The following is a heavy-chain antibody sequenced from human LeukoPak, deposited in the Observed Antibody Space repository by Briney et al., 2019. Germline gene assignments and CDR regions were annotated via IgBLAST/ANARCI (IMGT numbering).Heavy chain of an antibody. CDR3: ARMRGDYGDSSHDY. J-gene: IGHJ4*02. D-gene: IGHD4-17*01. CDR2: IYYSGST. Sequence: SETLSLTCTVSGGSISSYYWSWIRQPPGKGLEWIGYIYYSGSTNYNPSLKSRVTISVDTSKNQFSLKLSSVTAVDTAVYYCARMRGDYGDSSHDYWGQGTLVTVSS. CDR1: GGSISSYY. V-gene: IGHV4-59*12.